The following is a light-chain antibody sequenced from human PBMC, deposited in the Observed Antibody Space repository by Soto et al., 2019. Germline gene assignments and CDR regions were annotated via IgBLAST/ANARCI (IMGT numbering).Light chain of an antibody. CDR2: EVT. Sequence: LTQPASVSGSPGQSITISCAGTRDDIGAYDYVSWYQRHPGNAPKLLVYEVTNRPSGVSDRFSGSKSGNTASLTISGLQAEDEADYYCNSYTNSSAVVFGGGTKVTVL. V-gene: IGLV2-14*01. CDR1: RDDIGAYDY. CDR3: NSYTNSSAVV. J-gene: IGLJ2*01.